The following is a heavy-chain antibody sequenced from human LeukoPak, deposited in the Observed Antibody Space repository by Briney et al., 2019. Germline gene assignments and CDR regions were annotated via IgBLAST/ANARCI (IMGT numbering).Heavy chain of an antibody. CDR3: AREQQLAHFDY. D-gene: IGHD6-13*01. V-gene: IGHV4-39*07. Sequence: SETLSLTCTVSGGSISSSSYYWGWIRQPPGRGLEWIGSIYYSGSTYYNPSLKSRVTVSVDTSKNQFSLKLSSVTAADTAVYYCAREQQLAHFDYWGQGTLVTVSS. CDR2: IYYSGST. CDR1: GGSISSSSYY. J-gene: IGHJ4*02.